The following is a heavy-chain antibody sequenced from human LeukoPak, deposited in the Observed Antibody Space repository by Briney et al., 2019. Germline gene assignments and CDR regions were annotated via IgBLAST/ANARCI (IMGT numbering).Heavy chain of an antibody. J-gene: IGHJ4*02. D-gene: IGHD2-2*01. V-gene: IGHV1-3*01. CDR2: INAGNGKT. CDR1: GYTFDIYA. CDR3: ARGVWSSHNKEYFLDY. Sequence: ASVKVSCKTSGYTFDIYAMNWVRQAPGQRPEWMGWINAGNGKTKYSQSFQGRVTITRDTSARIAYMELSSLRSEDTAVYYCARGVWSSHNKEYFLDYWGQGTPVTVSS.